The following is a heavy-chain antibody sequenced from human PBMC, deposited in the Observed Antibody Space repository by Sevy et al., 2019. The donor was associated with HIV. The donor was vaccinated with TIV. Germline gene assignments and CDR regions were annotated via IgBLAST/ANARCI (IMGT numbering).Heavy chain of an antibody. CDR3: TRSGYYYGFDY. V-gene: IGHV1-2*02. CDR1: GHTFTGYY. J-gene: IGHJ4*02. CDR2: INANSGGT. Sequence: AGPSVKVSCKASGHTFTGYYIHWVRQAPGQGLEWMGWINANSGGTNYAQKFQDRVTMTSDTSISTVYMDLSRLRSDDTAVYFCTRSGYYYGFDYWGQGTLVTVSS. D-gene: IGHD3-22*01.